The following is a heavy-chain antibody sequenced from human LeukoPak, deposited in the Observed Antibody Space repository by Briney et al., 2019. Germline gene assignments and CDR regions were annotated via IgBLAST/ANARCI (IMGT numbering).Heavy chain of an antibody. J-gene: IGHJ4*02. V-gene: IGHV3-30*01. CDR1: GFTFSSSA. CDR2: FSRDGSNK. Sequence: GGSLRLSCAASGFTFSSSAMHWVRQSPGKGLEWVAAFSRDGSNKYYADSVKGRFTISRDNSKNTFYLQMNSLTTEDTALYYCATGKGDSSGYDFMLPYWGQGTLVTVSS. CDR3: ATGKGDSSGYDFMLPY. D-gene: IGHD5-12*01.